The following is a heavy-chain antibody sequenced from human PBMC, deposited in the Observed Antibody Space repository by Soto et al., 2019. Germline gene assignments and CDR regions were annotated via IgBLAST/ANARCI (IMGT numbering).Heavy chain of an antibody. CDR2: TYYKSKWFN. CDR1: GDSVSSNSAG. V-gene: IGHV6-1*01. Sequence: PSQTLSLTCAISGDSVSSNSAGWNWVRQTPSRGLEWLGRTYYKSKWFNNYAVSVKSRITINPDTSQNQFSLQLGSVTPEDTAVYYCARGSWDDVSGHYYMDVWGKGTTVTVSS. J-gene: IGHJ6*03. D-gene: IGHD5-12*01. CDR3: ARGSWDDVSGHYYMDV.